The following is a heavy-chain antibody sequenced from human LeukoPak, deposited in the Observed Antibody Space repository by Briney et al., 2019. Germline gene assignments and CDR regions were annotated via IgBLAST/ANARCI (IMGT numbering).Heavy chain of an antibody. D-gene: IGHD2-15*01. CDR3: ARHAWDTVVVVAAPTGEAFDI. Sequence: SETLSLTCTVSGGSISSSSYYWGWIRQPPGKGLEWIGSIYYSGSTYYNPSLKSRVTISVDTSKNQFSLKLSSVTAADTAVYYCARHAWDTVVVVAAPTGEAFDIWGQGTMVTVSS. J-gene: IGHJ3*02. CDR1: GGSISSSSYY. V-gene: IGHV4-39*01. CDR2: IYYSGST.